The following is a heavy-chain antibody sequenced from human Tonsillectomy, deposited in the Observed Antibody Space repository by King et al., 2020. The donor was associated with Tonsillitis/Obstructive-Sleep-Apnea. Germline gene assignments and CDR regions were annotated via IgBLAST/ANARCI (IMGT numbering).Heavy chain of an antibody. D-gene: IGHD4-23*01. CDR1: GFTFSGSA. CDR2: IRSKANSYAT. J-gene: IGHJ4*02. Sequence: VQLVQSGGGLVQPGGSLKLSCAASGFTFSGSAMHWVRQASGKGLEWVGRIRSKANSYATAYAASVKGRFTISRDDSKNTAYLQMNSLKTEDTAVYYCIRHPDDYVGLWGQGTLVTVSS. CDR3: IRHPDDYVGL. V-gene: IGHV3-73*01.